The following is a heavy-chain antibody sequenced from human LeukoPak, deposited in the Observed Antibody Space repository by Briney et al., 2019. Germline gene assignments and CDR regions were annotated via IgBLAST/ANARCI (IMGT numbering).Heavy chain of an antibody. CDR2: IYSGGST. CDR3: ARLYSGSYYYYYYMDV. CDR1: GFTVSSNY. Sequence: LPGGSLRLSCAASGFTVSSNYMSWVRQAPGKGLEWVSVIYSGGSTYYADSVKGRFTISRDNSKNTLYLQMNSLRAEDTAVYYCARLYSGSYYYYYYMDVWGKGTTVTVSS. V-gene: IGHV3-53*01. J-gene: IGHJ6*03. D-gene: IGHD1-26*01.